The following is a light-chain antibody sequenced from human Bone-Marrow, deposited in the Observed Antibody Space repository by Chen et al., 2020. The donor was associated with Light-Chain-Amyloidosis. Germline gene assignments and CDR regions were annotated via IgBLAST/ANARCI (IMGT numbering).Light chain of an antibody. CDR3: QCADSGGTYAVI. CDR1: DLPTKY. Sequence: SYELTQPPSVSVSPGQTARITCSGDDLPTKYAYWYQQKPGQAPVLVIHRDTERPSGISERFSGSRTGKTATLPTRGVQEEAGADFRCQCADSGGTYAVIFGGGPKLSVL. CDR2: RDT. J-gene: IGLJ2*01. V-gene: IGLV3-25*03.